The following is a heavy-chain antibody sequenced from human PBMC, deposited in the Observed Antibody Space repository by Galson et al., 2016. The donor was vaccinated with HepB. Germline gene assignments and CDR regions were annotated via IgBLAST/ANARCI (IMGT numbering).Heavy chain of an antibody. J-gene: IGHJ5*02. D-gene: IGHD1-14*01. Sequence: SETLSLTCTVSGGSISSISNYWAWIRQPPGKGLEWIGSIYYTGSAYYNPSLKSRVTMSVDTSKNQFFLRVRSVTAADTAVYYCARHFGNRREIDPWGQGTLGTVSS. CDR3: ARHFGNRREIDP. CDR2: IYYTGSA. CDR1: GGSISSISNY. V-gene: IGHV4-39*01.